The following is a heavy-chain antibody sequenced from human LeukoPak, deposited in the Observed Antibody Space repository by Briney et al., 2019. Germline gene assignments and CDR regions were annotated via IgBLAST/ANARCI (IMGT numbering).Heavy chain of an antibody. CDR3: ARTEGTAITMVRGVIPYYFDY. J-gene: IGHJ4*02. D-gene: IGHD3-10*01. Sequence: GGSLRLSCAASGFTFSSYSMNWVRQAPGKGLEWVSSISSSSSYIYYADSVKGRFTISRDNAKNSLYLQMNSLRAEDTAVYYCARTEGTAITMVRGVIPYYFDYWGQGTLVTVSS. CDR2: ISSSSSYI. V-gene: IGHV3-21*01. CDR1: GFTFSSYS.